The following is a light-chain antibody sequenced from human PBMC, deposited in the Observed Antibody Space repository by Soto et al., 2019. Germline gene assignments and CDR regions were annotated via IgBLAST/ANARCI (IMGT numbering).Light chain of an antibody. V-gene: IGKV3-15*01. CDR3: QPYNNWTRAT. Sequence: TQSPVTPSLSPGERATLSCRASQSISSNLAWYQQKPGQAPRLLMFRTSSRATGFPARFSGSGSGTEFNLTISSLQSEDFGVYYCQPYNNWTRATSGGRSKADIK. CDR1: QSISSN. J-gene: IGKJ4*01. CDR2: RTS.